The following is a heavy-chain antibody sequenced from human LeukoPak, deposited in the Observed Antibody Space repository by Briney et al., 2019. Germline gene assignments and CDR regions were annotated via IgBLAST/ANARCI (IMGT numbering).Heavy chain of an antibody. V-gene: IGHV4-39*07. CDR1: GGSISGGDYY. CDR2: IYYSGRT. CDR3: ARVGATYPHYYMDV. D-gene: IGHD3-16*01. J-gene: IGHJ6*03. Sequence: SETLSLTCTVSGGSISGGDYYWGWIRQPPGKGLEWIGIIYYSGRTYYNPSLKSRVTISVDTSKNQFSLKLSSVTAADTAVYYCARVGATYPHYYMDVWGKGTTVTVAS.